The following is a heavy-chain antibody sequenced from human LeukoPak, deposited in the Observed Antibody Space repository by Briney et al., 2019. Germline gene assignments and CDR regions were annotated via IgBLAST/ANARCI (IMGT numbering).Heavy chain of an antibody. V-gene: IGHV4-39*01. CDR1: GGSISSSSYY. D-gene: IGHD3-3*01. Sequence: TSETLSLTCTVSGGSISSSSYYWGWIRQPPGKGLEWIGSIYYSGSTYYNPSLKSRVTISVDTSKNQFSLKLSSVTAADTAVYYCARLEGLWSGYRIDYWGQGTLVTVSS. CDR3: ARLEGLWSGYRIDY. J-gene: IGHJ4*02. CDR2: IYYSGST.